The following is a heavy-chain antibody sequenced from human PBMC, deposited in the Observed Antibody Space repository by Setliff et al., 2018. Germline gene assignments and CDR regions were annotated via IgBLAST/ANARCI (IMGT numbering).Heavy chain of an antibody. CDR1: GYSFPSYW. Sequence: LGESLKISCKGSGYSFPSYWIGWVRQMPGKGLEWMGIIYPGDSETRYSPSSQGQVTISADKSISTAYLQWTSLKASDTAMYHCARQVTAGSAIDIWGQGTMVTVSS. CDR3: ARQVTAGSAIDI. D-gene: IGHD2-21*02. CDR2: IYPGDSET. V-gene: IGHV5-51*01. J-gene: IGHJ3*02.